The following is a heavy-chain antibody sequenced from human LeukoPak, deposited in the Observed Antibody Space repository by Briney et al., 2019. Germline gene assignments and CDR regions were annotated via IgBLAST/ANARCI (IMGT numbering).Heavy chain of an antibody. CDR2: IIPILGIA. Sequence: ASVKVSCKASGGTFISYAISWVGQAAGQGLEWMGRIIPILGIANYAQKFQGRVTITADKSTSTAYMELSSLRSEDTAVYYCARKYCSSTSCYFSAFDIWGQGTMVTVSS. V-gene: IGHV1-69*04. CDR3: ARKYCSSTSCYFSAFDI. CDR1: GGTFISYA. J-gene: IGHJ3*02. D-gene: IGHD2-2*01.